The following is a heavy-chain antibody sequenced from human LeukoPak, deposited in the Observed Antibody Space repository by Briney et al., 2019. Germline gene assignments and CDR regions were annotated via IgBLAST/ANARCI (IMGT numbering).Heavy chain of an antibody. CDR3: ARLPNRSSSCPGGDCYYMDV. CDR1: GGSISSYY. CDR2: IYFTGST. V-gene: IGHV4-39*01. Sequence: KPSETLSLTCTVSGGSISSYYWGWIRQPPGKGLECLGSIYFTGSTYYNPSLKSRVTISVDTSKNQFSLSVSAADTAVYYCARLPNRSSSCPGGDCYYMDVWGKGTTVTVSS. J-gene: IGHJ6*03. D-gene: IGHD6-13*01.